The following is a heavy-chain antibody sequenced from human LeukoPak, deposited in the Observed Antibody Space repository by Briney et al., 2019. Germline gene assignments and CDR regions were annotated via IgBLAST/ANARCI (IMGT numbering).Heavy chain of an antibody. CDR3: ARDGGWGYYDL. D-gene: IGHD3-16*01. Sequence: GGSLRLSCVTSGFTFSISWVTWVRQAPGKGLEWVANIDKHGSGKYYIDSVKGRFAISRDYASNSVFLQMSSLRAEDTSVYYCARDGGWGYYDLWGQGTPVTVSS. J-gene: IGHJ4*02. V-gene: IGHV3-7*01. CDR2: IDKHGSGK. CDR1: GFTFSISW.